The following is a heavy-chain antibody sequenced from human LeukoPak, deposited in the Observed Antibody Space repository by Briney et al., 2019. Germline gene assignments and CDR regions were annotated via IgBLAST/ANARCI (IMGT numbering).Heavy chain of an antibody. CDR3: VVVLVPAVMRGGGHYYYGMDV. D-gene: IGHD2-2*01. Sequence: SETLSLTCTVSGGSISSSSYYWGWIRQPPGKGLEWIGSIYYSGSTYYNPSLKSRVTISVDTSKNQFSLKLSSVAAAETAVYYCVVVLVPAVMRGGGHYYYGMDVWGQGTTVTVSS. J-gene: IGHJ6*02. CDR1: GGSISSSSYY. V-gene: IGHV4-39*01. CDR2: IYYSGST.